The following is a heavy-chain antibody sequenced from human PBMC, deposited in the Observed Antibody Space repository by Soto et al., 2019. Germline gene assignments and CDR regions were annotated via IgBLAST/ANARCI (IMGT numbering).Heavy chain of an antibody. J-gene: IGHJ3*02. CDR3: VRYCRGGSCPDAFDI. V-gene: IGHV3-73*02. CDR1: GFNFSGSA. CDR2: IRSKANSDAI. Sequence: EVQLVESGGGLVQPGGSLKLSCAASGFNFSGSAMHWVRQASGKGLEWVGRIRSKANSDAIAYAVSVKGRFTISRNDSKNTAYLQMNSLKTEDTAVYYCVRYCRGGSCPDAFDIWGQGTMVTVSS. D-gene: IGHD2-15*01.